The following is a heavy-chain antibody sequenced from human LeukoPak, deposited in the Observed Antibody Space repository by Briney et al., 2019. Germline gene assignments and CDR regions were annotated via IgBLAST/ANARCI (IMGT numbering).Heavy chain of an antibody. V-gene: IGHV3-66*01. J-gene: IGHJ4*02. Sequence: GGSLRLSCTVSGVTVSSNHMSWVRQAPGKGLEWVSAIYSGGGTYYADSVKGRFTLSRDISKNTLYLQMNSLRAEDTAVYYCVRDASWGQGTLVTVSS. CDR2: IYSGGGT. CDR1: GVTVSSNH. CDR3: VRDAS.